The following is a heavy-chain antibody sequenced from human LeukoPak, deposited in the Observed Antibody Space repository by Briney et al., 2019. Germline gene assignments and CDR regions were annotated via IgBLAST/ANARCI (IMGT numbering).Heavy chain of an antibody. CDR1: GFTFSSYA. J-gene: IGHJ4*02. V-gene: IGHV3-23*01. D-gene: IGHD2/OR15-2a*01. CDR2: ISGSGGST. CDR3: AKDPLFFYGVDY. Sequence: PGGSLRLSCAASGFTFSSYAMSWVRQAPGKGLEWVSAISGSGGSTYYADSVKGRFTISRGNSKNTLYLQMNSLRAEDTAVYYCAKDPLFFYGVDYWGQGTLVTVSS.